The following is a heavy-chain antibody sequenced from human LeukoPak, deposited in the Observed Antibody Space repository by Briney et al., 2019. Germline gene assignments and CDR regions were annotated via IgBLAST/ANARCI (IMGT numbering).Heavy chain of an antibody. CDR1: GFTFSSYW. V-gene: IGHV3-7*03. CDR3: AEGGSTAYYYYGMDV. D-gene: IGHD4-11*01. CDR2: INQNGNEK. Sequence: GGSLRLSCAASGFTFSSYWMSWVRRAPGKGLEWIANINQNGNEKNYLDSMKGRLTISRDNANNLVFLQMNSLRDEDTAVYYCAEGGSTAYYYYGMDVWGQGTTVTVSS. J-gene: IGHJ6*02.